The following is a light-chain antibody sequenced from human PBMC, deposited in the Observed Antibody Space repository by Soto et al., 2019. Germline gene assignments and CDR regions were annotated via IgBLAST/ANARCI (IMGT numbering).Light chain of an antibody. Sequence: QSALTQPPSASGSPGQSVTISCTGTSSDVGGYNYVSWYQQHPGKAPKLMIYEVSKRPSGVPVRFSGSKSGNTASLTFSGLQAEDEADYYCSSYAGSNNLYVFGTGTKVTVL. CDR3: SSYAGSNNLYV. CDR2: EVS. CDR1: SSDVGGYNY. V-gene: IGLV2-8*01. J-gene: IGLJ1*01.